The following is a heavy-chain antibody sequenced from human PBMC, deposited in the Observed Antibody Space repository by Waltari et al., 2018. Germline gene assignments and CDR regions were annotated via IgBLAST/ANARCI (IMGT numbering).Heavy chain of an antibody. V-gene: IGHV4-34*01. D-gene: IGHD6-13*01. CDR2: IHHSGSI. CDR3: VRGKMYSRPYFDY. J-gene: IGHJ4*02. CDR1: GESFIGYY. Sequence: QMQLQQWGAGLLKPSETLSLTCAVSGESFIGYYWNWIRQPPGRGLEWIGEIHHSGSINSNPSPESRITISQDMSKNQFSLKLTSVTAADSAVYYCVRGKMYSRPYFDYWGQGTLVTVSS.